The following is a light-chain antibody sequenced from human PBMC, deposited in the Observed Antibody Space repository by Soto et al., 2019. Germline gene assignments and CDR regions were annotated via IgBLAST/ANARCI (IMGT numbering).Light chain of an antibody. J-gene: IGKJ1*01. Sequence: DIQMTHSPSSLSASVVDRVTITCQSSQDISNYLNWYQQKPGKAPKLLIYDASNLETGVPSRFSGSGSGTDFTFTISSLQSEDFATYYCQQYYSYPRTFGQGTKVDIK. CDR1: QDISNY. CDR3: QQYYSYPRT. CDR2: DAS. V-gene: IGKV1-33*01.